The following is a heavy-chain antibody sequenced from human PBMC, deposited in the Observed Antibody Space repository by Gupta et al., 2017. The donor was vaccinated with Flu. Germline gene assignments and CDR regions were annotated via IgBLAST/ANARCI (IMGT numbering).Heavy chain of an antibody. CDR3: ATVTYGC. D-gene: IGHD2-2*03. CDR2: LNPEGSST. Sequence: EMQLVESGGGLVQPGGSLRLSCAASGFTFSSSYLQWVRQAPGKGMVWVSRLNPEGSSTTYAESVKGRFTISSDNAKNTLYLQMNSLGDDDTAVYYCATVTYGCWGQGTLVTVSS. J-gene: IGHJ4*02. CDR1: GFTFSSSY. V-gene: IGHV3-74*03.